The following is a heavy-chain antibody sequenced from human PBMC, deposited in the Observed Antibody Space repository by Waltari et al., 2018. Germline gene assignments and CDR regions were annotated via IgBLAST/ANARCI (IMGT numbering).Heavy chain of an antibody. Sequence: QVQLVQSGAEVKKPGSSVKVSCKASGGTFSSYTISWVRQAPGQGLEWMGRIIPILGIANYAQKFQGRVTMTADKSTSTAYMELSSLRSEDTAVYYCARDVRKYYYDSSGYYAFDIWGQGTMVTVSS. CDR3: ARDVRKYYYDSSGYYAFDI. J-gene: IGHJ3*02. D-gene: IGHD3-22*01. V-gene: IGHV1-69*08. CDR2: IIPILGIA. CDR1: GGTFSSYT.